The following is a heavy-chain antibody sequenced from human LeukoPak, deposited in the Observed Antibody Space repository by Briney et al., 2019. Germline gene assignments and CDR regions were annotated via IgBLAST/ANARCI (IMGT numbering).Heavy chain of an antibody. CDR1: GFTFSSYG. V-gene: IGHV3-30*02. D-gene: IGHD2-2*01. J-gene: IGHJ3*02. Sequence: GGSLRLSCAASGFTFSSYGMHWVRQAPGKGLEWVAFIRYDGSNKYYADSVKGRFTISRDNSKNTLYLQMNSLRAEDTAVYYCAKPYCSSTSCQDAFDIWGQGTMVTVSS. CDR2: IRYDGSNK. CDR3: AKPYCSSTSCQDAFDI.